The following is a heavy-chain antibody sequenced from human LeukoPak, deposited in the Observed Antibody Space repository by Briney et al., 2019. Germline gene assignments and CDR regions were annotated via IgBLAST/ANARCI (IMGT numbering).Heavy chain of an antibody. D-gene: IGHD4-23*01. Sequence: PGGSLRLSCAASGFTVSSNYMSWVRQAPGQGLEWVSVIDSGGSTSYADSVKGRFTVSTGNSRNTPYLQMNSLRAEDTAVYYCARSTVVTGRYYYYYMDVWGKRTTVSVSS. CDR3: ARSTVVTGRYYYYYMDV. V-gene: IGHV3-53*01. CDR2: IDSGGST. CDR1: GFTVSSNY. J-gene: IGHJ6*03.